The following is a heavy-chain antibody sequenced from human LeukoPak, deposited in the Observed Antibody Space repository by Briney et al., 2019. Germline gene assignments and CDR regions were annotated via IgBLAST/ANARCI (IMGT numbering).Heavy chain of an antibody. J-gene: IGHJ4*02. CDR3: ARDCSSTSCPFDY. Sequence: ASMKVSCKASGGTFSSYAISWVRQAPGQGLEWMGRIIPILGIANYAQKFQGKVTITADKSTSTAYMELSSLRSEDTAVYYCARDCSSTSCPFDYWGQGTLVTVSS. CDR1: GGTFSSYA. CDR2: IIPILGIA. D-gene: IGHD2-2*01. V-gene: IGHV1-69*04.